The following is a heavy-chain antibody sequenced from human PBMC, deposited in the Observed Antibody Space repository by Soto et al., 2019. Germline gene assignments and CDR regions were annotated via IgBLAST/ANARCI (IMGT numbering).Heavy chain of an antibody. CDR2: IRYDGSNI. Sequence: QVQLVESGGGVVQPGRSLRLSCAASGFTFSGLGTHWVRQAPGKGLEWVAVIRYDGSNIYYADAVKGRFTISRDNSKDTLYLQMNSLRVDDTAVYYCARDGVGHTTFFGYFNYWGQGTLVTVSS. CDR1: GFTFSGLG. CDR3: ARDGVGHTTFFGYFNY. J-gene: IGHJ4*02. D-gene: IGHD1-26*01. V-gene: IGHV3-33*01.